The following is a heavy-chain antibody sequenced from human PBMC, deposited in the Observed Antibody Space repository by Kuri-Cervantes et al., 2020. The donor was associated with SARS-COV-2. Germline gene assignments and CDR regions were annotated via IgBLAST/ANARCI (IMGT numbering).Heavy chain of an antibody. V-gene: IGHV4-59*01. CDR3: ASTNVQAVAGTAEYFQH. CDR1: GGSISSYY. CDR2: IYYSGST. D-gene: IGHD6-19*01. Sequence: GSLRLSCTVSGGSISSYYWSWIRQPPGKGLEWIGYIYYSGSTNYNPSLKSRVTISVDTSKHQFSLKLSSVTAADTAVHYCASTNVQAVAGTAEYFQHWGQGTLVTVSS. J-gene: IGHJ1*01.